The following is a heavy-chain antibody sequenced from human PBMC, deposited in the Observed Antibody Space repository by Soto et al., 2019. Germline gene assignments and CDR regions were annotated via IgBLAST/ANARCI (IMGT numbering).Heavy chain of an antibody. CDR2: IYHSGST. D-gene: IGHD2-15*01. CDR1: GGSISSGGYS. CDR3: ARVMGLSVDGLDY. Sequence: SETLSLTCAVSGGSISSGGYSWSWIRQPPGKGLEWIGYIYHSGSTYYNPSLKSRVTISVDRSKNQFSLKLSSVTAADTAVYYCARVMGLSVDGLDYWGQGTQVTVSS. V-gene: IGHV4-30-2*01. J-gene: IGHJ4*02.